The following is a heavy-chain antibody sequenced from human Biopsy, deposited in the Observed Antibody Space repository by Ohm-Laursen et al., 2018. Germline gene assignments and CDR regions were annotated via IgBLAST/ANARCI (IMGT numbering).Heavy chain of an antibody. CDR1: GYTLNELS. V-gene: IGHV1-24*01. CDR2: FAPENGKT. J-gene: IGHJ4*02. CDR3: AADINVWNVNY. Sequence: ATVKISCNVSGYTLNELSMHWVRQVSGKGLEWMGGFAPENGKTVYAQNFQARVSLTEDTSTDTAYMELRSLRSEDTAVYYCAADINVWNVNYWGQGTQVTVSS. D-gene: IGHD1-1*01.